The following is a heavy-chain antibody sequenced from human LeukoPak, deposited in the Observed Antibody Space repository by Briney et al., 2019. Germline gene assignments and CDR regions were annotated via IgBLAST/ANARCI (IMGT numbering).Heavy chain of an antibody. CDR3: VTDRTGTYTLDY. CDR2: ISDDGSRQ. CDR1: GFTFSNYA. D-gene: IGHD3-10*01. Sequence: PGRSLRLSCAATGFTFSNYAIHWGRQAPGKGLEWVAFISDDGSRQHYADSVKGRFTISRDNSKNTLNLQMNSLRAEDTAVYYCVTDRTGTYTLDYWGQGTLVTVSS. J-gene: IGHJ4*02. V-gene: IGHV3-30-3*01.